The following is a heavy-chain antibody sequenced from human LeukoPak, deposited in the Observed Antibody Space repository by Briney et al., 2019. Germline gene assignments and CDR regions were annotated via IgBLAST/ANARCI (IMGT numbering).Heavy chain of an antibody. CDR3: ANFEGSSQAFHI. Sequence: PGRSLRLSCAASGFKFWNNGMHWVRQAPGKGLEWVANILYDGSRKNYADSVKGRFSVYRDNSNYSLYLQTNSLRIEDTAVYYCANFEGSSQAFHIWGQGTLVTVSS. V-gene: IGHV3-33*03. CDR2: ILYDGSRK. J-gene: IGHJ3*02. D-gene: IGHD6-13*01. CDR1: GFKFWNNG.